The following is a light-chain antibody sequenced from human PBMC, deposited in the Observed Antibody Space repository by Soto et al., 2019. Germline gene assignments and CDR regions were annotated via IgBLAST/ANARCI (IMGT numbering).Light chain of an antibody. CDR2: KAS. CDR1: HSIDTW. V-gene: IGKV1-5*03. Sequence: DIQMTQSPSTLSGSVGDRVTITCRASHSIDTWLAWHQQKPGKAPKLLISKASNLESGVPSRFSGSGSGTEFTLTISSLQPDDFATYYCQQYNSYRAFGQGTKVDIK. J-gene: IGKJ1*01. CDR3: QQYNSYRA.